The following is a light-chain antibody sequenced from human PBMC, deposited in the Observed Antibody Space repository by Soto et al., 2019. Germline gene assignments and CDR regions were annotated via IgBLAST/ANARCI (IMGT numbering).Light chain of an antibody. Sequence: HMTQPLPSLSAAPGDRVTITCGASQGIRNDLGWYQQKPGKAPKLLIYAASSLQSGVPSRFSGSGSGTACTLTISSLQPEDFATYYCLQDYNYPRTFGQGTKVDIK. CDR3: LQDYNYPRT. V-gene: IGKV1-6*01. CDR1: QGIRND. J-gene: IGKJ1*01. CDR2: AAS.